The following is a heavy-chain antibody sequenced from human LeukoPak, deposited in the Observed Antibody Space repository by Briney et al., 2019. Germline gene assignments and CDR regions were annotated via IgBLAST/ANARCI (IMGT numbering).Heavy chain of an antibody. J-gene: IGHJ4*02. D-gene: IGHD3-22*01. Sequence: SETLSLTCSVSGYSISNSYYWGWIRQPPGRGLEWIGSIYHSGSTYYNPSLKSRVTISVDTSKNQFSLRLRSVTAAETAVYYCARRGDTYDSSGYYPHYFDYWGQGTLVTVSS. CDR1: GYSISNSYY. CDR2: IYHSGST. CDR3: ARRGDTYDSSGYYPHYFDY. V-gene: IGHV4-38-2*02.